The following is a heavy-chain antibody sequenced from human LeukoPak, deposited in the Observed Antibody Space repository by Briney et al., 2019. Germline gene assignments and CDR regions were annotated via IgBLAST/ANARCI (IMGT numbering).Heavy chain of an antibody. CDR3: AREGYYDSSGSNWFDP. J-gene: IGHJ5*02. D-gene: IGHD3-22*01. Sequence: ASVKVSCKASGYTFTGYYIHWVRQAPGQGLEWMGWINPNNGGTNYAQKFKGRVTVTRDTSISTAYMELSRLRSDDTAVYYCAREGYYDSSGSNWFDPWGQGTLVTVSS. CDR2: INPNNGGT. V-gene: IGHV1-2*02. CDR1: GYTFTGYY.